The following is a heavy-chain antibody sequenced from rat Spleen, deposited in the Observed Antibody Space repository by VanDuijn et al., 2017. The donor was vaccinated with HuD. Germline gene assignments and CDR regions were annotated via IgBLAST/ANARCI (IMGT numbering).Heavy chain of an antibody. J-gene: IGHJ2*01. D-gene: IGHD1-4*01. V-gene: IGHV2-13*01. CDR3: ARSGDTFDY. CDR1: GFSISSYG. Sequence: QVQLKESGPGLVQPSQTLSLTCTVSGFSISSYGVIWVRQPPGKGLEWMGVIWGNGNTNYKSVFKSRLSISRDTSKSQVFLKRNSLQTEDTSMYFWARSGDTFDYWGQGVMVTVSS. CDR2: IWGNGNT.